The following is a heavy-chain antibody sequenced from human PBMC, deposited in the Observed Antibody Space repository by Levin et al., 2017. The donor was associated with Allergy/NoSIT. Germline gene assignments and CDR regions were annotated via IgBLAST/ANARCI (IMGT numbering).Heavy chain of an antibody. CDR3: SRGLSSMFNGRGGRWFDS. CDR1: GGSFSGYH. V-gene: IGHV4-34*01. D-gene: IGHD3-10*02. J-gene: IGHJ5*01. CDR2: SDLSGNT. Sequence: SETLSLTCAVYGGSFSGYHWSWIRQPPGKGLEWIGESDLSGNTNYSPSLRSRVTISVDTSKNQFSLNLNSVTAADTAVYYCSRGLSSMFNGRGGRWFDSWGQGTLVTVSS.